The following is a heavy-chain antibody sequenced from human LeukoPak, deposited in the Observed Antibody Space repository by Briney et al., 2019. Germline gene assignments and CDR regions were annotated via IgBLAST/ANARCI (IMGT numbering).Heavy chain of an antibody. CDR3: ARDVLVGATTNHFDY. Sequence: GASVKVSCKASGYTFTGYYMHWVRQAPGRGLEWMGWINPNSGGTNYAQKFQGRVTMTRDTSISTAYMELSRLRSDDTAVYYCARDVLVGATTNHFDYWGQGTLVTVSS. V-gene: IGHV1-2*02. D-gene: IGHD1-26*01. CDR1: GYTFTGYY. J-gene: IGHJ4*02. CDR2: INPNSGGT.